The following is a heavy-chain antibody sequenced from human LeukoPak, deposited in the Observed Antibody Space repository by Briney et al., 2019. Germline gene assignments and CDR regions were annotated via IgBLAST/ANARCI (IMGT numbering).Heavy chain of an antibody. J-gene: IGHJ5*02. CDR1: GFTFSSYA. D-gene: IGHD3-3*01. V-gene: IGHV3-30-3*01. Sequence: SGGSLRLSCAASGFTFSSYAMHWVRQAPGKGLEWVAVISYDGSNKYYADSVKGRFTISRDNSKNTLYLQMNSLRAEDTAVYYRARDADYDFWSGYYLNWFDPWGQGTLVTVSS. CDR2: ISYDGSNK. CDR3: ARDADYDFWSGYYLNWFDP.